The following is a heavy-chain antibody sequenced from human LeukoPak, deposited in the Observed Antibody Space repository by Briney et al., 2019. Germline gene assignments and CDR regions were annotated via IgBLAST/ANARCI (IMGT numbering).Heavy chain of an antibody. CDR1: GASISDYY. V-gene: IGHV4-4*07. CDR3: ARGLYSIGRDTLDY. Sequence: SETLSLTCTVSGASISDYYWSWIRQPAGKGLEWIGRISTRGSTNYNPSLNSPVTMAVDTSKNQFSLNLTSMTAADTAVYYCARGLYSIGRDTLDYWGQGTLVTVSS. J-gene: IGHJ4*02. CDR2: ISTRGST. D-gene: IGHD2-21*02.